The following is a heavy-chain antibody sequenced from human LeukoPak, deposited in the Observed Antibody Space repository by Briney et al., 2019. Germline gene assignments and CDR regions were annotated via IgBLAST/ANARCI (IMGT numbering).Heavy chain of an antibody. D-gene: IGHD6-19*01. J-gene: IGHJ4*02. CDR1: GDSLSSHF. CDR2: IHGSGST. CDR3: ARNVGGYSHDN. V-gene: IGHV4-59*08. Sequence: SETLSLTCTVSGDSLSSHFWSWIRQPPGKGLEWIGYIHGSGSTHYDPSLRGRVTISEDTSKKQFSLKLTSVTAADTAVYYCARNVGGYSHDNWGQGTLVTVSS.